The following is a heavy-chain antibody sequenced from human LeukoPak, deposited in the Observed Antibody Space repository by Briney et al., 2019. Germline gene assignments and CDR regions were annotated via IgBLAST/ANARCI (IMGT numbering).Heavy chain of an antibody. V-gene: IGHV3-33*03. D-gene: IGHD3-10*01. J-gene: IGHJ6*02. CDR2: IWFDGSEK. Sequence: GGSLRLSCAASGFTFSYYGMHWVRQAPGKGLEWVAIIWFDGSEKYYADSVKGRFTISRDNSKNTLYLQMDSLRADDTAVYYCVKDCYAGSGSYCHYGMDVWGQGTTVTVSS. CDR1: GFTFSYYG. CDR3: VKDCYAGSGSYCHYGMDV.